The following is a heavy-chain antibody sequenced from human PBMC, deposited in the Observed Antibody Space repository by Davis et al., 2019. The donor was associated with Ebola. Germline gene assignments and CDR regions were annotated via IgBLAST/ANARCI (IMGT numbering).Heavy chain of an antibody. CDR3: ARDLRGGSPRYCSGGSCYYYYGMDV. D-gene: IGHD2-15*01. V-gene: IGHV1-18*01. J-gene: IGHJ6*02. Sequence: AASVKVSCKASGYTFISYGISWVRQAPGQGLEWMGWISAYNGNTNYAQKLQGRVTMTTDTSTSTAYMELRSLRSDDTDVYYCARDLRGGSPRYCSGGSCYYYYGMDVWGQGTTVTVSS. CDR1: GYTFISYG. CDR2: ISAYNGNT.